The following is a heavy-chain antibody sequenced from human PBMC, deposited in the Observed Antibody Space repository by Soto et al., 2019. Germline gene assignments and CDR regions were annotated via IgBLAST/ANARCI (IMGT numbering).Heavy chain of an antibody. D-gene: IGHD5-12*01. V-gene: IGHV3-30*18. CDR1: GFTFSSYG. J-gene: IGHJ6*02. CDR3: AKGIGSLNYYYYGMDV. Sequence: GGSLRLSCAASGFTFSSYGMHWVRQAPGKGLEWVAVISYDGSNKYYADSVKGRFTISRDNSKNTLYLQMNSLRAEDTAVYYCAKGIGSLNYYYYGMDVWGQGTTVTVSS. CDR2: ISYDGSNK.